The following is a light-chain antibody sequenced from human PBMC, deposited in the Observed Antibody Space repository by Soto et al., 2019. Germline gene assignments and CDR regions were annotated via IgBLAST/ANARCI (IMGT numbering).Light chain of an antibody. V-gene: IGLV2-14*01. Sequence: QSVLTQPASVSGSPGQSITISCTGTSSDVGGYDYVSWYQLHPGKAPKLMVFEVSNRPSGVSYRFSGSKSGNTASLTISGLQAEDEAEYYCSSYTNINTRACVFGTGTKV. CDR1: SSDVGGYDY. CDR2: EVS. J-gene: IGLJ1*01. CDR3: SSYTNINTRACV.